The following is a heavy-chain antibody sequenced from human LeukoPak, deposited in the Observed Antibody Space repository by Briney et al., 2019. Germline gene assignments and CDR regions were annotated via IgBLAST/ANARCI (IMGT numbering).Heavy chain of an antibody. D-gene: IGHD4-17*01. CDR2: ISRRSSYI. CDR1: GFTFSSYR. V-gene: IGHV3-21*01. CDR3: ARDRADPDYGDYVFAY. J-gene: IGHJ4*02. Sequence: PGGSLRLSCAASGFTFSSYRMNWVRQAPGKGLEWVSSISRRSSYIYYADSLKGRFTISRDNAKNSLYLNIHSLRAEDTAVYYCARDRADPDYGDYVFAYWGQGTLVTVSS.